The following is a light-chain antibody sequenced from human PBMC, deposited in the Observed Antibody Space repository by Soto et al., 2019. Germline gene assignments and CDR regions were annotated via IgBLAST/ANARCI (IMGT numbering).Light chain of an antibody. V-gene: IGKV1-5*03. J-gene: IGKJ2*01. CDR3: QHYSNYPYT. CDR1: QSISNW. Sequence: DIQMTQSPSTLSASVGDRVTITCRASQSISNWLAWYQQKPGKAPKLLIYKASTLESGVPSRFSGSGFGTEFTLTISSLQPDDFATYYCQHYSNYPYTFGQGSKLEIK. CDR2: KAS.